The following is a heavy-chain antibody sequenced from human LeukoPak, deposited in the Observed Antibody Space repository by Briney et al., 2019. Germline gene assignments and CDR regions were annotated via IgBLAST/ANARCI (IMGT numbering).Heavy chain of an antibody. V-gene: IGHV1-18*01. Sequence: GASVKVSCKASGYTFDSCGITWVRQTPGQGLEWVGWISPYTGKTDYAQKFQGRVIMTTDTSASTAYMELTSLRSDDTAVYYCARDEPRITGTRESWGQGTLVTVSS. D-gene: IGHD1-7*01. CDR2: ISPYTGKT. J-gene: IGHJ5*02. CDR3: ARDEPRITGTRES. CDR1: GYTFDSCG.